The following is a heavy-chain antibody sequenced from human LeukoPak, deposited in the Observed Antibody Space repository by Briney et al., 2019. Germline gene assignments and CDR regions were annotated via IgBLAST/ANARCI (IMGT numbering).Heavy chain of an antibody. CDR2: ISGGGTST. CDR1: GFTFSTYP. J-gene: IGHJ3*02. Sequence: GGPLRLSCAASGFTFSTYPISWVRQAPGKGLEWVSAISGGGTSTYYADYVKGWFTISGDNSKNTLYLQMNSLRAEDTAVYYCVKDSVRGYSGYGNDGFDIWGQGTMVTVSS. V-gene: IGHV3-23*01. D-gene: IGHD5-12*01. CDR3: VKDSVRGYSGYGNDGFDI.